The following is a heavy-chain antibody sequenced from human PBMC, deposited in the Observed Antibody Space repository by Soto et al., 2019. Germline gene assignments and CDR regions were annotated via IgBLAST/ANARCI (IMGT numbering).Heavy chain of an antibody. J-gene: IGHJ4*02. D-gene: IGHD6-13*01. CDR2: IYPGDSDT. CDR1: GYSFTNYW. CDR3: ARRGSSSPSYNFDF. Sequence: EVQLVQSGAEVKEPGKSLKISCKGSGYSFTNYWIGWVRQMPGRGLEWMGIIYPGDSDTRYSPSFEGLVTISADKSISTAYLQWSYLKDSDTAIYYCARRGSSSPSYNFDFWGQGTPVTVSS. V-gene: IGHV5-51*01.